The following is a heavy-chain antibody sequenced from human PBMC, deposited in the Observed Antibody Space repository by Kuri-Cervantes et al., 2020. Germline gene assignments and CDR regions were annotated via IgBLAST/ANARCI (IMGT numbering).Heavy chain of an antibody. CDR2: IKQDGSEK. CDR3: ARGGNWGSFDY. V-gene: IGHV3-7*01. D-gene: IGHD7-27*01. Sequence: GESLKISCAASGFTFSSYWMSWVRQAPGKGLEWVANIKQDGSEKYYVDSVKGRFTISRDDAKNSLYLQMNSLRAEDTAVYYCARGGNWGSFDYWGQGTLVTVSS. J-gene: IGHJ4*02. CDR1: GFTFSSYW.